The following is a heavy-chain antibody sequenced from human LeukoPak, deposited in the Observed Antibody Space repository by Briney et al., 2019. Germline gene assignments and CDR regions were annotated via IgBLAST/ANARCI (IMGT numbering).Heavy chain of an antibody. CDR1: GFTFSDHW. CDR3: TRSLLGGADH. V-gene: IGHV3-74*01. Sequence: GGSLRLSCAGSGFTFSDHWMHWVRQAPGEGLVWVSRINPDGSKKNYADSVKGRFSISKDNAKNTLYLEMNSLRAEDTAVYYCTRSLLGGADHWGQGTLVTDSS. J-gene: IGHJ4*02. CDR2: INPDGSKK. D-gene: IGHD3-16*01.